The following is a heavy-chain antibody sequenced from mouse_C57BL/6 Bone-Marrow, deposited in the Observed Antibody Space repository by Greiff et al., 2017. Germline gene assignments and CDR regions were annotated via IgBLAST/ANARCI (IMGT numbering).Heavy chain of an antibody. Sequence: VQLQQPGAELVKPGASVKLSCKASGYTFTSYWMHWVKQRPGQGLEWIGMIHPNSGSTNYNEKFKSKATLTVDKSSSTAYMQLSSLTSEDSAVYYCARSGYYGSSDYWSQGTTLTVSS. CDR2: IHPNSGST. J-gene: IGHJ2*01. D-gene: IGHD1-1*01. V-gene: IGHV1-64*01. CDR1: GYTFTSYW. CDR3: ARSGYYGSSDY.